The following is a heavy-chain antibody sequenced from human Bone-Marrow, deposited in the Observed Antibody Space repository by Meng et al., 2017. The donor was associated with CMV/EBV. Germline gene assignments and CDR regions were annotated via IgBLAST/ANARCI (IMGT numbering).Heavy chain of an antibody. J-gene: IGHJ4*02. CDR1: GGSMSSYY. Sequence: GSLRLSCRVSGGSMSSYYWTWIRHSPGEGLEWIGWTHYSGTTSFNPSLKSRVAISIDTSKNQFFLNLKSVTAADTAVYYCTRGFPGGGHAVFSDYWGQGMLVTVSS. CDR3: TRGFPGGGHAVFSDY. V-gene: IGHV4-59*01. D-gene: IGHD3-16*01. CDR2: THYSGTT.